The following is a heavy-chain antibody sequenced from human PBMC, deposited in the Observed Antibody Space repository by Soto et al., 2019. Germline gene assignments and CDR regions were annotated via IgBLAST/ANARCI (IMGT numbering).Heavy chain of an antibody. Sequence: PGGSLRLSCASSGFTFGSYAMHWVRQAPGKGPEWLSGINSDGTISSYADSVKGRFTISRDNARNTLSLQMNSLRADDTAVYYCARLSGDHSAFFSYGMDAWGQGTTVTVSS. CDR3: ARLSGDHSAFFSYGMDA. D-gene: IGHD2-21*01. V-gene: IGHV3-74*01. J-gene: IGHJ6*02. CDR2: INSDGTIS. CDR1: GFTFGSYA.